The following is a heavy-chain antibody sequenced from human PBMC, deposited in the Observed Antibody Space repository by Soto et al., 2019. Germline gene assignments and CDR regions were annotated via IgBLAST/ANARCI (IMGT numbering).Heavy chain of an antibody. J-gene: IGHJ4*02. CDR3: ARGQVAAAGNFDY. V-gene: IGHV4-4*02. D-gene: IGHD6-13*01. Sequence: SETLSLTCAVSGGSISSSNWWSWVRQPPGKGLEWIGEIYHSGSTNYNPSLKSRVTISVDKSKNQFSLKLSSVTAADTAVYYCARGQVAAAGNFDYWGQGTLVTVSS. CDR2: IYHSGST. CDR1: GGSISSSNW.